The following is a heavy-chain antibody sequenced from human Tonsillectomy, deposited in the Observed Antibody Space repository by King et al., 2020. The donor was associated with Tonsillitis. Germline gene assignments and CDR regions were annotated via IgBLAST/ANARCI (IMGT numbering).Heavy chain of an antibody. Sequence: VQLQQWGAGLLKPSETLSLTCAVYGGSFSDYYWSWIRQPPEKGLEWIGEINHSGSTNYNPSLKSRVTISVDTSKNQFSLKLSSVTAADTAVYYCASEGSVHYYYYMDVWGKGTTVTVSS. V-gene: IGHV4-34*01. CDR1: GGSFSDYY. J-gene: IGHJ6*03. CDR2: INHSGST. CDR3: ASEGSVHYYYYMDV.